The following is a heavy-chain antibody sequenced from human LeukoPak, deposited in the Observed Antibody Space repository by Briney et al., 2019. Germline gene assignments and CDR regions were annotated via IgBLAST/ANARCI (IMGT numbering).Heavy chain of an antibody. D-gene: IGHD6-25*01. Sequence: GASVKVSCKASGYTFTSYGISWVRQAPGQGLEWMGWISAYNGNTNYAQKPQGRVTMTTDTSTSTAYMELRNLRSDDTAVYYCARLAAVPYYCYGMDVWGQGTTVTVSS. CDR3: ARLAAVPYYCYGMDV. V-gene: IGHV1-18*01. CDR1: GYTFTSYG. CDR2: ISAYNGNT. J-gene: IGHJ6*02.